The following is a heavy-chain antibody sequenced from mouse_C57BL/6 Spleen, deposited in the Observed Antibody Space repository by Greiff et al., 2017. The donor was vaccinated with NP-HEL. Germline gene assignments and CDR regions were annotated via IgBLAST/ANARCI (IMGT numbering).Heavy chain of an antibody. Sequence: QVQLQQPGAELVRPGSSVKLSCKASGYTFTSYWMHWVKQRPIQGLEWIGNIDPSDSETHYNQKFKDKATLTVDKSSSTAYMQLSSLTSEDSAVYYCVRRGDYDDYFDYWGQGTTLTVSS. CDR1: GYTFTSYW. J-gene: IGHJ2*01. CDR3: VRRGDYDDYFDY. CDR2: IDPSDSET. D-gene: IGHD2-4*01. V-gene: IGHV1-52*01.